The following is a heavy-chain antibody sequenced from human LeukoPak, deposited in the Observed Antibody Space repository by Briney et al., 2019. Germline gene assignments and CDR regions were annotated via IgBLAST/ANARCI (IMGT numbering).Heavy chain of an antibody. J-gene: IGHJ4*02. Sequence: SEXLSLTCTVSGYSISSGYYWGWSRQPPGKGLEWIGSIYHSASTYYNPSLNSPLTISVDPSKTQFSLKLSSVTAADTAVYYCARVGGYSYGLYYFDYWGQGTLVTVSS. CDR3: ARVGGYSYGLYYFDY. CDR1: GYSISSGYY. CDR2: IYHSAST. D-gene: IGHD5-18*01. V-gene: IGHV4-38-2*02.